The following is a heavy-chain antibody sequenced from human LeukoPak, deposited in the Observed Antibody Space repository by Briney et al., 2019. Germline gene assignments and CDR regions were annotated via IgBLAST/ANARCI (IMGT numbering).Heavy chain of an antibody. CDR3: ARVHITMVRGVIITYYFDY. J-gene: IGHJ4*02. D-gene: IGHD3-10*01. Sequence: SETLSLTCAVYGGSFSGYYWSWIRQPPGKGLEWIGEINHSGSTNYNPSLKSRVTISVDTSKNQFSLKLSSVTAADTAVYYCARVHITMVRGVIITYYFDYWGQGTLVIVSS. V-gene: IGHV4-34*01. CDR1: GGSFSGYY. CDR2: INHSGST.